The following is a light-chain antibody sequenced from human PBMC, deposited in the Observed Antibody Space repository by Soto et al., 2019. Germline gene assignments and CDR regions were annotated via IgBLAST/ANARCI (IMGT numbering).Light chain of an antibody. CDR3: QQRSNWFT. CDR2: DAS. J-gene: IGKJ5*01. V-gene: IGKV3-11*01. Sequence: EIVLTQSPATLSLSPGERATLSCRASQSVGSYLAWYQQTPGQAPRLLIYDASNRAAGIPARFSGRGSGTHFTLTIGSLEPEDFAVYYCQQRSNWFTFGQGTRLEIK. CDR1: QSVGSY.